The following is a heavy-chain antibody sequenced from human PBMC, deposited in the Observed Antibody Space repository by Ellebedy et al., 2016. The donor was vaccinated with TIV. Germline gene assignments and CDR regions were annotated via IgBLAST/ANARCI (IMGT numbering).Heavy chain of an antibody. CDR3: ARAANYYDSFGAHRKYYGMDV. V-gene: IGHV4-39*01. D-gene: IGHD3-22*01. CDR2: VYYSGSP. J-gene: IGHJ6*02. Sequence: MPSETLSLTCSVSGGSVSSTRYYWAWIRQPPGKGLEYIGSVYYSGSPYYTPSFTSRVTLSADTSKNQFSLNLRTVTAAETAVYYCARAANYYDSFGAHRKYYGMDVWGQGTTVTVSS. CDR1: GGSVSSTRYY.